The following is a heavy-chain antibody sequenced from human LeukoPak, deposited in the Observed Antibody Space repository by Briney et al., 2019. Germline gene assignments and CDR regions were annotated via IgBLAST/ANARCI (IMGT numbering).Heavy chain of an antibody. CDR2: ISGSGGST. CDR1: GFTFSSYA. D-gene: IGHD7-27*01. J-gene: IGHJ4*02. Sequence: GGSLRLSCTASGFTFSSYAMSWVRQAPGKGLEWVSAISGSGGSTYYADSVKGRFTISRGNSKNTLYLQMNGLRAEDTAVYYCATNCSYGTGFDNWGQGTLVTVSS. V-gene: IGHV3-23*01. CDR3: ATNCSYGTGFDN.